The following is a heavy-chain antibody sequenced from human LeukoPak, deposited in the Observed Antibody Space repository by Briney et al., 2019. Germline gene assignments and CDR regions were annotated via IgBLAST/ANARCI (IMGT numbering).Heavy chain of an antibody. D-gene: IGHD3-3*01. CDR1: GGSISSYY. Sequence: PSETLSLTCTVSGGSISSYYWSWIRQPPGKGLEWIGYIYYSGSTNYNPSLKSRVTISVDTSKNQFSLKLSSVTAADTAVYYCARRTTIFGENYYYYMDVWGKGTTVTVSS. CDR3: ARRTTIFGENYYYYMDV. J-gene: IGHJ6*03. V-gene: IGHV4-59*01. CDR2: IYYSGST.